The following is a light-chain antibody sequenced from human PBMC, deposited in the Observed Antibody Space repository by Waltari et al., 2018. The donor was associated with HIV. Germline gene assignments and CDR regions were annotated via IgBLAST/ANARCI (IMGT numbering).Light chain of an antibody. Sequence: DIVMTQSPESLAVSLGERATINCKSSQSVLNSSSNKNSLAWYQQKSGQPPKLLIYCASTRESGVPERFSGSGSGTDFTLTISSLQAADVAVYYCQQHYTSPYTFGQGTKLEIK. CDR3: QQHYTSPYT. CDR2: CAS. V-gene: IGKV4-1*01. CDR1: QSVLNSSSNKNS. J-gene: IGKJ2*01.